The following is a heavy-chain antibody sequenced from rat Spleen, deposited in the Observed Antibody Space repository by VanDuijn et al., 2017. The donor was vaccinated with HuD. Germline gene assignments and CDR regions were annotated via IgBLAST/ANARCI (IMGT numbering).Heavy chain of an antibody. D-gene: IGHD4-1*01. CDR1: GFSLTNYH. CDR2: ISPSGGST. J-gene: IGHJ2*01. V-gene: IGHV5-19*01. CDR3: ARRVLIRYFDY. Sequence: VQVKESGPGRVQPSQTLSLTCTVSGFSLTNYHINWVRQAPTKGLEWVASISPSGGSTYYRDSVKGRFTVSRDNAKSTLYLQMDSLRSEDTATYYCARRVLIRYFDYWGQGVMVTVSS.